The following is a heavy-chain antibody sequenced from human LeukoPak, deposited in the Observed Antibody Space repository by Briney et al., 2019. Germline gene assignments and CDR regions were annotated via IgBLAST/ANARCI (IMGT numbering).Heavy chain of an antibody. CDR1: GGSVSSGRYF. D-gene: IGHD1-26*01. CDR2: IYYSGSI. Sequence: SETLSLTCTVSGGSVSSGRYFWSWIRQPPGKGLEWIGYIYYSGSINYNPSLKSRVTISVDTSKSQFSLKLSSVTAADTAVYYCARDHYGGSGSYLSGFDPWGQGTLVTVSS. V-gene: IGHV4-61*01. CDR3: ARDHYGGSGSYLSGFDP. J-gene: IGHJ5*02.